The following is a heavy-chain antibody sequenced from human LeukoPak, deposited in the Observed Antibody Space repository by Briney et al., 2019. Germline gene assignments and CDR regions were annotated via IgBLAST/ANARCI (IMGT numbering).Heavy chain of an antibody. D-gene: IGHD4-17*01. V-gene: IGHV1-69*04. J-gene: IGHJ4*02. Sequence: SVKVSCKASGGTFTSYAISWVRQAPGQGLEWMGRIIPILGIANYAQKFQGRVTITAAKSTSTAYMELSSMRSEDTAVYYCARDDYGDYASVNIDYWGQGTMVTVSS. CDR2: IIPILGIA. CDR1: GGTFTSYA. CDR3: ARDDYGDYASVNIDY.